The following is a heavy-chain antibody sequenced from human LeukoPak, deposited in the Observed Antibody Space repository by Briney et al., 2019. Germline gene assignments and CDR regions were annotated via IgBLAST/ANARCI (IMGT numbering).Heavy chain of an antibody. D-gene: IGHD3-16*02. CDR1: GGSFSGYY. CDR3: ARGGEHADYVWGSYRRPPNWFDP. V-gene: IGHV4-34*01. CDR2: MNHSGST. Sequence: ETLSLTCAVYGGSFSGYYWSWIRQPPGKGLEWIGEMNHSGSTNYNPSLKSRVTISVDTSKNQFSLKLSSVTAADTAVYYCARGGEHADYVWGSYRRPPNWFDPWGQGTLVTVSS. J-gene: IGHJ5*02.